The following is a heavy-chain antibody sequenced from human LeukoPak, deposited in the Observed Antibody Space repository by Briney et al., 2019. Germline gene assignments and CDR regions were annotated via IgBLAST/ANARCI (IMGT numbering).Heavy chain of an antibody. CDR3: ARRSDDYDSSAYYH. V-gene: IGHV1-69*13. CDR2: IIPIFGTA. Sequence: ASVKVSCKASGGTFSSYAISWVRQAPGQGLEWMGGIIPIFGTANYAQKFQGRVTITADESTSTAYMELSSLRSEDTAVYYCARRSDDYDSSAYYHWGQGTLVTVSS. J-gene: IGHJ4*02. D-gene: IGHD3-22*01. CDR1: GGTFSSYA.